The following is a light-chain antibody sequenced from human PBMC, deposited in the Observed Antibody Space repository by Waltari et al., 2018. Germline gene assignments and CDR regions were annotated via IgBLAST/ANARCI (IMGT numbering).Light chain of an antibody. CDR2: GAS. J-gene: IGKJ4*01. CDR1: QSVLSNY. Sequence: EIVLTQSPGTLSLSPGDTATLSCRASQSVLSNYLAWYQQKPGQAPSLLIYGASSRATGIPDRFSGSGSVTDFTLSISRLEPEDFAVYYCQQYGTSSALTFGGGTKLEIK. CDR3: QQYGTSSALT. V-gene: IGKV3-20*01.